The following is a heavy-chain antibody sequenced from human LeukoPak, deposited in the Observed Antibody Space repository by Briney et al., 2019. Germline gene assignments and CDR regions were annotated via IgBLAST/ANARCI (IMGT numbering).Heavy chain of an antibody. CDR1: GYSISSGYY. V-gene: IGHV4-38-2*02. CDR2: IYYSGST. D-gene: IGHD3-16*01. CDR3: ARLIDY. J-gene: IGHJ4*02. Sequence: PSETLSLTCTVSGYSISSGYYWGWIRQPPGKGLEWIGSIYYSGSTYYNPSLKSRVTISVDTSKNQFSLKLSSVTAADTAVYYCARLIDYWGQGTLVTVSS.